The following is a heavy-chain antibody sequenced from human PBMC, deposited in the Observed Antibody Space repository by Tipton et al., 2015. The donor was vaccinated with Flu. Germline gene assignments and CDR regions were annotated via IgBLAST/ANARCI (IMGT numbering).Heavy chain of an antibody. CDR3: ARDLLGYYYYGMDV. J-gene: IGHJ6*02. V-gene: IGHV3-48*03. D-gene: IGHD2-8*02. CDR2: ISSSASTI. CDR1: GFTFSSYE. Sequence: GSLRLSCAASGFTFSSYEMNWVRQAPGKGLEWVSYISSSASTIYYADSVRGRFTISGDDAKNSLSLQMNSLRAEDTAVYYCARDLLGYYYYGMDVWGQGTTVTVSS.